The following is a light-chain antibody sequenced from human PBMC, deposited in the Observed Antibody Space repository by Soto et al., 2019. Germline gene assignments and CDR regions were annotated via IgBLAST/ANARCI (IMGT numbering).Light chain of an antibody. J-gene: IGKJ2*01. CDR3: QQYGYAPYT. Sequence: EIVLTQSPGTLSSSVGERDTLSCRASQSVSSRYLAWDQKKPGQAPRLLIYGASRRATGIADRFSGSGSGQDFPLTISRLEHDDGAVYYLQQYGYAPYTFGQGTKVEIK. CDR1: QSVSSRY. V-gene: IGKV3-20*01. CDR2: GAS.